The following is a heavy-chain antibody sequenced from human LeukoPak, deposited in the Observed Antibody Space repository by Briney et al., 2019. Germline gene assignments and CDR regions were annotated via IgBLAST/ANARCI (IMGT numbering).Heavy chain of an antibody. CDR2: INSDGSST. V-gene: IGHV3-74*01. CDR3: ARGAPVIVVVVAATPDY. CDR1: GFTFSSYW. D-gene: IGHD2-15*01. Sequence: GGSLRLSCAASGFTFSSYWMHWVRQAPGKGLVWVSGINSDGSSTSYADSVKGRFTISRDNAKNTLYLQMNSLRAEDTAVYYCARGAPVIVVVVAATPDYWGQGTLVTVSS. J-gene: IGHJ4*02.